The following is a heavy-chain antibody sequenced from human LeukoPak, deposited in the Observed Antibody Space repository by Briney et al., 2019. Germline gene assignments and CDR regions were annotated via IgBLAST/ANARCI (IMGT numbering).Heavy chain of an antibody. CDR1: GFDFSRYW. V-gene: IGHV3-74*01. J-gene: IGHJ4*02. D-gene: IGHD3-10*01. Sequence: GGSLRLSCAASGFDFSRYWMHWVRQVPGKEVVWVSHSHNDGNSVSYADPVKGRFTVSRDNAKNTLYLQMNRLRAEDTAVYYCVRHNYGYDYWGQGTQVTVSS. CDR3: VRHNYGYDY. CDR2: SHNDGNSV.